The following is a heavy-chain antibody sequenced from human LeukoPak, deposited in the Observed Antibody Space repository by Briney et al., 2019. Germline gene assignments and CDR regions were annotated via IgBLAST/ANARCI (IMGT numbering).Heavy chain of an antibody. CDR1: GFTFSSYE. V-gene: IGHV3-48*03. D-gene: IGHD5-18*01. J-gene: IGHJ6*02. CDR3: ASIVTWDVDAAISYGMDV. Sequence: GGSLRLSCAASGFTFSSYEMNWVRQAPGKGLEWVSYISSSGSTIYYADSVKGRFTISRDNAKNSLYLQMNSLRAEDTAVYYCASIVTWDVDAAISYGMDVWGQGTTVTVSS. CDR2: ISSSGSTI.